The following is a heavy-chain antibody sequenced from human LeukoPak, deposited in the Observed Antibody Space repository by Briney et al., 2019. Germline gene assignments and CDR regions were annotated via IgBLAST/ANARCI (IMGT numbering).Heavy chain of an antibody. D-gene: IGHD2-15*01. Sequence: SETLSLTCTVSGASISSYYWSWIRQPAGKGLEWIGRVYSSGSTNYNPSLKSRVTMSEDTSKNQFSLKLRSVTAADTAVYYCAREEYCSGGSCYGAFDIWGQGTMVTVSS. CDR1: GASISSYY. CDR3: AREEYCSGGSCYGAFDI. J-gene: IGHJ3*02. V-gene: IGHV4-4*07. CDR2: VYSSGST.